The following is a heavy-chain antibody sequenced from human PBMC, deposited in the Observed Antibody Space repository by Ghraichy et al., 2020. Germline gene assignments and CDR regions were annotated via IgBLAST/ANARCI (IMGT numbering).Heavy chain of an antibody. V-gene: IGHV4-38-2*01. CDR3: ARVTAARNFRVSYYYYMDV. Sequence: SETLSLTCDVSGYSITSTFYWGWIRQPPGKGLEWIGNIYHDGTPYYNPSLKSRVTISVDTSKNQFSVRLSSVTAADTAVYFCARVTAARNFRVSYYYYMDVWGKGTTVTVSS. D-gene: IGHD6-6*01. CDR2: IYHDGTP. J-gene: IGHJ6*03. CDR1: GYSITSTFY.